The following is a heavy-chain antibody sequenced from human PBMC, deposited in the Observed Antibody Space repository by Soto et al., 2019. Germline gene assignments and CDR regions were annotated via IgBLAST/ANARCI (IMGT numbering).Heavy chain of an antibody. CDR1: GGSISSYY. CDR2: IYYSGST. J-gene: IGHJ5*02. V-gene: IGHV4-59*01. CDR3: ARESGTVTTPRENWFDP. Sequence: SETLSLTCTVSGGSISSYYWSWIRQPPGKGLEWIGYIYYSGSTNYNPSLKSRVTISVDTSKNQFSLKLSSVTAADTAVYYCARESGTVTTPRENWFDPWGQGTLVTVSS. D-gene: IGHD4-17*01.